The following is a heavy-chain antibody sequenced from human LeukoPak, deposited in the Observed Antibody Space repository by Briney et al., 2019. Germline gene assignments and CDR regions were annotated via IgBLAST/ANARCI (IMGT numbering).Heavy chain of an antibody. CDR2: IFSHGSNG. D-gene: IGHD5-12*01. CDR3: ARDGSGHNFDY. V-gene: IGHV3-33*01. J-gene: IGHJ4*02. CDR1: GFTFTYCG. Sequence: GGSLRLSCAAAGFTFTYCGMHWVRQAPGKGLEWVSFIFSHGSNGYYADSVRGRFTISRDDSMNTLYLQMNSLRAEDTAVYYSARDGSGHNFDYWGQGTLVTVSS.